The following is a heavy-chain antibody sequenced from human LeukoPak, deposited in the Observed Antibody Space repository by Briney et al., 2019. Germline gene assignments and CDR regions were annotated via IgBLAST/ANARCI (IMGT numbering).Heavy chain of an antibody. J-gene: IGHJ4*02. CDR1: GFTFSSYS. CDR3: ARGKIYIDY. CDR2: ISSGSNTI. V-gene: IGHV3-48*02. Sequence: QTGGSLRLSCAACGFTFSSYSMNWVRQAPGKGLEWVSYISSGSNTIYYADSVKGRFTISRDNAKNSLYLQMNSLRYEDTAVYYCARGKIYIDYWGQGTLVTVSP.